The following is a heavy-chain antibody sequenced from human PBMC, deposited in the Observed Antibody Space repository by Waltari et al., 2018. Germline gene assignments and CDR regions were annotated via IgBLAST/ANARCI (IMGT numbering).Heavy chain of an antibody. J-gene: IGHJ4*02. CDR2: IYHSGSP. V-gene: IGHV4-59*08. CDR3: ARWDSSGRYFGD. Sequence: QVQLQESGPGLVKPSETLSLTCSVSGGSISNYFWNWIRQPPGEGPEWIGYIYHSGSPKCSPSLKSRLTMSVDTSKSQFSLSLTSVTAADTAVYYCARWDSSGRYFGDWGQGIPVTVSS. D-gene: IGHD3-22*01. CDR1: GGSISNYF.